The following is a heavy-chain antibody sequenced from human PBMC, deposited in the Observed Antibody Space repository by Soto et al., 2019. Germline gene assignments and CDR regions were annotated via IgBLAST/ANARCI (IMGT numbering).Heavy chain of an antibody. D-gene: IGHD6-25*01. J-gene: IGHJ4*02. Sequence: QVQLVESGGGVVQPGRSLRLSCAASGFTFSSYGMHWVRQAPGKGLEWVAGISYDGSNKYYADYVKGRFTISRDNSKNTLYLQMNSLRAEDTAVYYCAKARRIGFYFDYWGQGTLVTVSS. CDR1: GFTFSSYG. CDR2: ISYDGSNK. V-gene: IGHV3-30*18. CDR3: AKARRIGFYFDY.